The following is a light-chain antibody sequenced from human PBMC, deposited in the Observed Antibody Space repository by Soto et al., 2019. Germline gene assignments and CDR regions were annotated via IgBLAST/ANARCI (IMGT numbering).Light chain of an antibody. CDR3: QQYNNWPPKYT. CDR2: GAS. J-gene: IGKJ2*01. CDR1: QSVSRY. V-gene: IGKV3-15*01. Sequence: EIVMTQSPATLSVSPGERATLSCRASQSVSRYLAWYQHKPGQAPRLLIYGASTRATGIPARFSGSGSGTEFTLTISSLQSEDFAVYYCQQYNNWPPKYTFGQGTKLEIK.